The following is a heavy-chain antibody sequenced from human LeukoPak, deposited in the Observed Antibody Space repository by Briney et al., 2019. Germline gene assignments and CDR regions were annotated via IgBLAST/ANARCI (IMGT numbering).Heavy chain of an antibody. D-gene: IGHD2-2*01. Sequence: ASVKVSCKASGYTFTGYYMHWVRQAPGQGLEWMGWINPNSGGTNYAQKFQGRVTMTRDTSISTAYTELSRLRSDDTAVYYCARLYCSSTSCHLEGYYYYGMDVWGQGTTVTVSS. V-gene: IGHV1-2*02. J-gene: IGHJ6*02. CDR1: GYTFTGYY. CDR3: ARLYCSSTSCHLEGYYYYGMDV. CDR2: INPNSGGT.